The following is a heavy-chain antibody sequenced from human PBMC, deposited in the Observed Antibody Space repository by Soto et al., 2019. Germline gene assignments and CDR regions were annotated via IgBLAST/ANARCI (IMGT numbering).Heavy chain of an antibody. CDR1: GFTFDDYA. D-gene: IGHD6-13*01. CDR2: ISWNSGSI. J-gene: IGHJ5*02. V-gene: IGHV3-9*01. Sequence: EVQLVESGGGLVQPGRSLRLSCAASGFTFDDYAMHWVRQAPGKGLEWVSGISWNSGSIGYADSVKGRFTISRDNAKNSLYLQMNSLRAEDTALYYCAKDGGPGIASFYNWFDPWGQGTLVTVSS. CDR3: AKDGGPGIASFYNWFDP.